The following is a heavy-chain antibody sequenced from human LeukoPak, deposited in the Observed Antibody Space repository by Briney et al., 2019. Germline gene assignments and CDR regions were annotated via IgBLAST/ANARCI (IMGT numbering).Heavy chain of an antibody. D-gene: IGHD3-10*01. V-gene: IGHV1-46*01. CDR1: GYTFTSYG. Sequence: GASVKVSCKASGYTFTSYGISWVRQAPGQGLEWMGLINPSGGSTNYAQKFQGRVTMTRDTSTSTVYMELSSLRSEDTAVYYCARGPSITMDRGGQWYYYMDVWGKGTTVTISS. J-gene: IGHJ6*03. CDR2: INPSGGST. CDR3: ARGPSITMDRGGQWYYYMDV.